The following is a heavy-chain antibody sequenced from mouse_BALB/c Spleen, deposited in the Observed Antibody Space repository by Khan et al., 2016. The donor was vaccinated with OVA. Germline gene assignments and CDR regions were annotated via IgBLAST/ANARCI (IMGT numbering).Heavy chain of an antibody. J-gene: IGHJ3*01. CDR1: GFTFSTYA. Sequence: EVELVESGGGLVKPGGSLKLSCAASGFTFSTYAMSWVRQTPEKRLEWVATISSYGDYTYYPDNVTGRFTISRDNAKNTLYLQMSRLRSEDTAMYCCARAPYGMFAYWVQGTLVTVSA. CDR3: ARAPYGMFAY. D-gene: IGHD2-1*01. CDR2: ISSYGDYT. V-gene: IGHV5-9-3*01.